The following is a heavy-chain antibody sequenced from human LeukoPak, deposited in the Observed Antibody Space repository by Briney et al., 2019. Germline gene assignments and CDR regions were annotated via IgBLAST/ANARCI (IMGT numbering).Heavy chain of an antibody. CDR1: GFTFSSYA. J-gene: IGHJ6*02. CDR3: AKDGHGMDV. V-gene: IGHV3-23*01. CDR2: ISGSGGST. Sequence: GGSLRLSCAASGFTFSSYAMSWVRQAPGKGLEWVSAISGSGGSTYYADSVKGRFTISRDNFKNTLYMQMNSLRVEDTAVYYCAKDGHGMDVWGQGTTVTVSS.